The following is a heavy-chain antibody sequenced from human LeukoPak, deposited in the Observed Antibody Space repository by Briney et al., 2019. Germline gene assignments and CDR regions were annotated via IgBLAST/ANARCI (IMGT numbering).Heavy chain of an antibody. Sequence: ASVKVSCKASGYTFTSYYMHWVRQAPGQGLEWMGIINPSGGSTSYAQKFQGRVAMTRDTSTSTVYMELSSLRSEDTAVYYCAWGVLGYCSGGSCADYWGQGTLVTVSS. J-gene: IGHJ4*02. V-gene: IGHV1-46*03. CDR2: INPSGGST. D-gene: IGHD2-15*01. CDR1: GYTFTSYY. CDR3: AWGVLGYCSGGSCADY.